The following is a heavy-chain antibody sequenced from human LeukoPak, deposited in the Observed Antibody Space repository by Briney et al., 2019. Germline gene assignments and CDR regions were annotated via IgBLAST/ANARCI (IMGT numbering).Heavy chain of an antibody. CDR3: ARLYSSGWPLECMDV. V-gene: IGHV1-3*01. CDR1: GYTFTSYA. D-gene: IGHD6-19*01. CDR2: INAGNGNT. J-gene: IGHJ6*02. Sequence: ASVKVSCKASGYTFTSYAMHWVRQAPGQRLEWMGWINAGNGNTKYSQKFQGRVTITRDTSASTAYMELSSLRSEDTAVYYCARLYSSGWPLECMDVWGQGTTVTVPS.